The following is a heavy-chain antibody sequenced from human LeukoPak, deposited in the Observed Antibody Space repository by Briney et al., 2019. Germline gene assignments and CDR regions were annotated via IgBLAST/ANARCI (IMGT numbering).Heavy chain of an antibody. CDR2: IWYDGSNK. CDR1: GFTFSSYG. Sequence: GGSLRLSCAASGFTFSSYGMHWVRQAPGKGLEWVAVIWYDGSNKYYADSVKSRFTISRDNSKNTLYLQMNSLRAEDTAVYYCARDSDSSSSSYLHYYYMDVWGKGTTVTVSS. V-gene: IGHV3-33*01. D-gene: IGHD6-6*01. CDR3: ARDSDSSSSSYLHYYYMDV. J-gene: IGHJ6*03.